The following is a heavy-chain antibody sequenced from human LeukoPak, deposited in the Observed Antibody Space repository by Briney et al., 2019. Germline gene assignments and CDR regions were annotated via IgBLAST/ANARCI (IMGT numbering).Heavy chain of an antibody. CDR3: ARNYDFWSGSLGRGDHYYGMDV. D-gene: IGHD3-3*01. J-gene: IGHJ6*02. V-gene: IGHV3-30-3*01. CDR2: ISYDGSNK. CDR1: GYTFTSYY. Sequence: SCKASGYTFTSYYMHWVRQAPGKGLAWVVVISYDGSNKYYADSVKGRFTISRDNSKNTLYLQMNSLRAEDTAVYYCARNYDFWSGSLGRGDHYYGMDVWGQGATVTVSS.